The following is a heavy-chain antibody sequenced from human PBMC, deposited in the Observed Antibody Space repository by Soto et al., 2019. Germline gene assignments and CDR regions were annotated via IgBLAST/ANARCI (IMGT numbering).Heavy chain of an antibody. CDR2: IKQDGSEK. V-gene: IGHV3-7*03. Sequence: PGRSLRLSCAASGFTHSSYWMSWVRQAPGKGLEWVGNIKQDGSEKFYVDSVKGRFTISRDNAKNSLYLRMNSLRAEDTAVYYCARVSSSNWYRYWGQGTLVTVSS. CDR1: GFTHSSYW. J-gene: IGHJ4*02. CDR3: ARVSSSNWYRY. D-gene: IGHD6-13*01.